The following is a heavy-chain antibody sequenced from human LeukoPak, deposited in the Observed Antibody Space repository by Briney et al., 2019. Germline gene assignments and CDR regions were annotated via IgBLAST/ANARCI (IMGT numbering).Heavy chain of an antibody. CDR3: AIGYDSSGYYSEYFQH. Sequence: SETLSLTRTVSGGSISSYYWSWIRQPPGKGLEWIGYIYYSGSTNYNPSLKSRVTISVDTSKNQFSLKLSSVTAADTAVYYCAIGYDSSGYYSEYFQHWGQGTLVTVSS. V-gene: IGHV4-59*01. D-gene: IGHD3-22*01. J-gene: IGHJ1*01. CDR1: GGSISSYY. CDR2: IYYSGST.